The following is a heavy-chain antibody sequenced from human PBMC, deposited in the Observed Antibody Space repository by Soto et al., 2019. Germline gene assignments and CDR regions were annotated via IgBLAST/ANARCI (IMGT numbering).Heavy chain of an antibody. Sequence: ASVKVSCKASGYTFTSYGISWVRQAPGQGLEWMGWISVENGNTNYAEKFQGRVAMTTDTPTSTAYMELRSLRSDDTAVYYCARRERTMLTTGWYFDLWGR. CDR3: ARRERTMLTTGWYFDL. CDR1: GYTFTSYG. D-gene: IGHD4-17*01. CDR2: ISVENGNT. V-gene: IGHV1-18*01. J-gene: IGHJ2*01.